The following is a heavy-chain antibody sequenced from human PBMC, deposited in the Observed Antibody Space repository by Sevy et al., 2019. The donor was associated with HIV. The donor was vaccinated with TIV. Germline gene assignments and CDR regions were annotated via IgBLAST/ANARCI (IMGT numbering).Heavy chain of an antibody. D-gene: IGHD3-9*01. V-gene: IGHV3-30-3*01. CDR1: GFAFRTYA. CDR2: ISSNGDNA. J-gene: IGHJ4*02. Sequence: GGSQRLSCAASGFAFRTYAFHWVRQAPGRGLEWVGLISSNGDNAFYANSVRGRFTISRDNSMNTLYLELNNLTPDDTAVYYCARGPEWELTSFLSHWGQGTLVTVSS. CDR3: ARGPEWELTSFLSH.